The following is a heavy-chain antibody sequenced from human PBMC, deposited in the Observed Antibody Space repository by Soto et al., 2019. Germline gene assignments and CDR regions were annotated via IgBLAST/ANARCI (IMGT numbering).Heavy chain of an antibody. Sequence: QVQLVQSGAEVKKPGSSVKVSCKASGGTFSSYAISWVRQAPGQGLEWMGGIIPIFGTANYAQKSQGRVTITADKSTSTAYMELSSLRSEDTAVYYCAREQTRGYSYPTPYYYGMDVWGQGTTVTVSS. V-gene: IGHV1-69*06. CDR2: IIPIFGTA. D-gene: IGHD5-18*01. CDR3: AREQTRGYSYPTPYYYGMDV. J-gene: IGHJ6*02. CDR1: GGTFSSYA.